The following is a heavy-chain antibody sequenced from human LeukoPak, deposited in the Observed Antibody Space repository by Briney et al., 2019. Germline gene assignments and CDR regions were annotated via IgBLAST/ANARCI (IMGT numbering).Heavy chain of an antibody. CDR2: IYYSGST. CDR3: ASVAVAGTGHLYFQH. V-gene: IGHV4-59*01. D-gene: IGHD6-19*01. Sequence: PSETLSLTCTGSGGSISSYYWSWIRQPPGKGLEWIGYIYYSGSTNYNPSLKSRVTISVDTSKNQFSLKLSSVTAADTAVYYCASVAVAGTGHLYFQHWGQGTLVTVSS. J-gene: IGHJ1*01. CDR1: GGSISSYY.